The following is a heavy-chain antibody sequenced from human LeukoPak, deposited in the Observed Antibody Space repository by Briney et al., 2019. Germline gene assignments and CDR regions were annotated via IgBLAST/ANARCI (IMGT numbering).Heavy chain of an antibody. Sequence: PSETLSLTCAVYGESFSGYYWSWIRQPPGKGLEWIGEINHSGSTNYNPSLKSRVTISVDTSKNQFSLKLSSVTAADTAVYYCASTSLRKSGYDCYFDYWGQGTLVTVSS. CDR3: ASTSLRKSGYDCYFDY. CDR1: GESFSGYY. D-gene: IGHD5-12*01. CDR2: INHSGST. J-gene: IGHJ4*02. V-gene: IGHV4-34*01.